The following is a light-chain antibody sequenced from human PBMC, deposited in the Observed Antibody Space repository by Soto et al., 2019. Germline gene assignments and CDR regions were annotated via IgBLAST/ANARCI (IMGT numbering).Light chain of an antibody. CDR3: QQYNTWPLIT. J-gene: IGKJ5*01. CDR2: GAS. V-gene: IGKV3-15*01. CDR1: QSVSSN. Sequence: EIVMTQSPATLSVSPGERATLSCRASQSVSSNLAWYQQKPGQAPRLLIYGASTRATGIPARFSGRGSGTEFTLTISSLQSEDFAVYYCQQYNTWPLITFGQGTRLEIK.